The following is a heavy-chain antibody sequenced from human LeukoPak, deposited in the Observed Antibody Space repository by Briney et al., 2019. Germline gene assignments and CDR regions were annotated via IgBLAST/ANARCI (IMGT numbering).Heavy chain of an antibody. V-gene: IGHV4-4*07. D-gene: IGHD4-23*01. CDR2: IYTSGST. CDR3: ARDHAIYGGNSGLVN. Sequence: SETLSLTCTVPGGSISSYYWSWIRQPAGKGLEWMGRIYTSGSTNFNPSLKSRVTMSVDTSKNQLSLKLSSVTAADTAVYYCARDHAIYGGNSGLVNWGQGTLVTVSS. J-gene: IGHJ4*02. CDR1: GGSISSYY.